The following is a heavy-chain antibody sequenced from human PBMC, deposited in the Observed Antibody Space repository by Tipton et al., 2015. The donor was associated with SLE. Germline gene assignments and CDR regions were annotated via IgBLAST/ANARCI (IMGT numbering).Heavy chain of an antibody. Sequence: LSLTCAVYGGSLSGHYWSWIRQAPGKGLEWVSYISSSDSSIYYADSVKGRFTISRDNAKNSLYLQMISLRAEDTAVYYCARDPEGEAFDIWGQGTMVTVSS. CDR1: GGSLSGHY. CDR3: ARDPEGEAFDI. V-gene: IGHV3-11*04. J-gene: IGHJ3*02. CDR2: ISSSDSSI. D-gene: IGHD3-16*01.